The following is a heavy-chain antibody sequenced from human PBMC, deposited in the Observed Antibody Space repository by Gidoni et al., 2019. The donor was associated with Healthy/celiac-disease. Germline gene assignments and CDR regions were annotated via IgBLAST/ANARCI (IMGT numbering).Heavy chain of an antibody. CDR1: SNY. CDR2: IYSGGST. D-gene: IGHD1-26*01. CDR3: ARAFKTGGSSDAFDI. Sequence: SNYMSWVRQAPGKGLEWVSVIYSGGSTYYADSVKGRFTISRHNSKNTLYLQMNSLRAEDTAVYYCARAFKTGGSSDAFDIWGQGTMVTVSS. V-gene: IGHV3-53*04. J-gene: IGHJ3*02.